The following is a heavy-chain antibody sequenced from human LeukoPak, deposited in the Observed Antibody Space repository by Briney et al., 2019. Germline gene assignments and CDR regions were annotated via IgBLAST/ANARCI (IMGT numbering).Heavy chain of an antibody. CDR1: GDSVSGNSAT. D-gene: IGHD5-18*01. Sequence: SQTLSLTCAISGDSVSGNSATWSWIRQSPSRGLEWLGRTYYRSKWYTDYAVSVKSRIILNPDTSKNQFFLQVNSVTPEDTAVYYCARTSSRVTDFDYWGQGTLVTVSS. V-gene: IGHV6-1*01. CDR3: ARTSSRVTDFDY. J-gene: IGHJ4*02. CDR2: TYYRSKWYT.